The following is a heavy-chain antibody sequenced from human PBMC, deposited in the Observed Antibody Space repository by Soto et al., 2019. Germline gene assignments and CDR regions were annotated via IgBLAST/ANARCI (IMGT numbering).Heavy chain of an antibody. Sequence: SETLSLTCTVSGGSISSYYWSWIRQPPGKGLEWIGYIYYSGSTNYNPSLKSRVTISVDTPKNQFSLKLSSVTAADTAVYYCSRDLRIGGAFDIWGQGTMVTVSS. CDR1: GGSISSYY. CDR3: SRDLRIGGAFDI. D-gene: IGHD2-15*01. CDR2: IYYSGST. J-gene: IGHJ3*02. V-gene: IGHV4-59*01.